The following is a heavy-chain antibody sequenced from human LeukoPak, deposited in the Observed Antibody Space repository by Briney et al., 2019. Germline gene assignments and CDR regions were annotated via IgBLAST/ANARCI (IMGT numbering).Heavy chain of an antibody. D-gene: IGHD3-10*01. CDR2: IYHSGST. J-gene: IGHJ6*03. V-gene: IGHV4-38-2*02. CDR1: GYSISSGYY. Sequence: PSETLSLTCTVSGYSISSGYYWGWIRPPPGKGLEGIGIIYHSGSTYYNPSLKIRVTISVDTSNTQFSLKLSSVTAADTAVYYCARRLGRKFGERFYYYHYMDVWGKGTTVTISS. CDR3: ARRLGRKFGERFYYYHYMDV.